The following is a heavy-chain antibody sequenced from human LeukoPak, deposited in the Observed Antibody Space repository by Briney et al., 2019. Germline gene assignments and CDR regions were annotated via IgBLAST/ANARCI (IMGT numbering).Heavy chain of an antibody. CDR3: ARAWDSSSLADY. D-gene: IGHD6-13*01. J-gene: IGHJ4*02. CDR1: GYTFTGYY. V-gene: IGHV1-2*02. Sequence: GASVKVSCKASGYTFTGYYMHWVRQAPGQGLEWMGWINPNSGGTNYAQKFQGRVTMTRDTSKNQFSLKLSSVTAADTAVYYCARAWDSSSLADYWGQGTLVTVSS. CDR2: INPNSGGT.